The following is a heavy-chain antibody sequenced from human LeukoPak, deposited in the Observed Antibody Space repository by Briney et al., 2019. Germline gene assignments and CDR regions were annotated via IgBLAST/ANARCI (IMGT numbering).Heavy chain of an antibody. CDR1: GGSIRNYY. J-gene: IGHJ4*02. Sequence: YPAETLSLTCTVSGGSIRNYYWGWIRQPPGKRLEWIGYMSYSGSGNYNPSLKSRVTISVDTSKNQISLKLSSVTAADTALYYCARGNGAGSYYTYSSFDYWGQGILVTVSS. CDR3: ARGNGAGSYYTYSSFDY. D-gene: IGHD3-10*01. CDR2: MSYSGSG. V-gene: IGHV4-59*01.